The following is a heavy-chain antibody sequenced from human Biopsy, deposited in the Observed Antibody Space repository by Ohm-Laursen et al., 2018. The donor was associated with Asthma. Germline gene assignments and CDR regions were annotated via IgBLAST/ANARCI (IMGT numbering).Heavy chain of an antibody. CDR2: IWYDGSIK. J-gene: IGHJ4*02. V-gene: IGHV3-33*01. CDR1: GFTFSSYV. CDR3: ARAKSGSFYSPAGY. D-gene: IGHD1-26*01. Sequence: SSLSLSCPASGFTFSSYVMHSVRPAPGKGLEWVAVIWYDGSIKYYADSVKARFSISRDNSKNTLYLQMNSLRVEDTAVFYCARAKSGSFYSPAGYWGQGTLVTVSS.